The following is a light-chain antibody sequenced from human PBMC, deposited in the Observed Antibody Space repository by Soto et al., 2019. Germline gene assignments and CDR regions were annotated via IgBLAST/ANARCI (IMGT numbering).Light chain of an antibody. CDR1: QSVSNNY. CDR3: QQYGSSRWT. V-gene: IGKV3-20*01. J-gene: IGKJ1*01. Sequence: EIVLTQSPVTLSLSPGERATLSCRASQSVSNNYLAWYQQKPGQAPRLLIYGASSRATGIPDRFSGSGSGTDFTLTISRLEPEDFAVYYCQQYGSSRWTFGQGTKVDIK. CDR2: GAS.